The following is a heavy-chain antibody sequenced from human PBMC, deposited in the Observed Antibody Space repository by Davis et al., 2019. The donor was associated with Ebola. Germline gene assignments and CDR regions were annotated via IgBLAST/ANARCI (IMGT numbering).Heavy chain of an antibody. V-gene: IGHV4-34*01. CDR1: GGSLSGYY. CDR3: ARRDGYAPPRY. Sequence: SETLSLTCAVYGGSLSGYYWSWIRHLPGKGLEWIGEINHSGSTNYNTSHKSRVTISVDTSKNQFSLKLSSVTAADTAVYYCARRDGYAPPRYWGQGTLVTVSS. CDR2: INHSGST. J-gene: IGHJ4*02. D-gene: IGHD5-24*01.